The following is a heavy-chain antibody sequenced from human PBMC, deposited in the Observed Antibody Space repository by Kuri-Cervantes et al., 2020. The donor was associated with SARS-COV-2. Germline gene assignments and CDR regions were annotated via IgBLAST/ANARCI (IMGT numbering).Heavy chain of an antibody. CDR3: ASDAYDFWSGYSIALFDYFDY. Sequence: GESLKISCAASGFTFSSYGMHWVRQAPGKGLEWVAVIWYDGSNKYYADSVKGRFTISRDNSKNTLYLQMNSLRAEDTAVYYCASDAYDFWSGYSIALFDYFDYWGQGTLVTVSS. D-gene: IGHD3-3*01. CDR2: IWYDGSNK. CDR1: GFTFSSYG. J-gene: IGHJ4*02. V-gene: IGHV3-33*01.